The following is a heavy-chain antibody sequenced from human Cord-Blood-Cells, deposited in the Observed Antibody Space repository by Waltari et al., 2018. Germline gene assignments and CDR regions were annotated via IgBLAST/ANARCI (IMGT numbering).Heavy chain of an antibody. CDR3: ARTSGAPDYFDY. CDR1: GFSLSNARMG. V-gene: IGHV2-26*01. CDR2: IFSNDEK. D-gene: IGHD7-27*01. J-gene: IGHJ4*02. Sequence: QVTLKESGPVLVKPTETLTLTCTVSGFSLSNARMGVSWIRQPPGKALEWLAHIFSNDEKSYSTSLKSRLTISKDTSKSQVVLTMTNMDPVDTATYYCARTSGAPDYFDYWGQGTLVTVSS.